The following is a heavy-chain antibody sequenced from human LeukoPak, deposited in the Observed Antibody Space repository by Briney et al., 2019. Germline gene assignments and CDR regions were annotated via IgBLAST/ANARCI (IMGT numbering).Heavy chain of an antibody. CDR3: ATSPSIMTAFRD. D-gene: IGHD3-16*01. V-gene: IGHV3-53*01. J-gene: IGHJ1*01. CDR2: IYNGGTT. Sequence: PGGSLRLSCAASGFTVSGNYITWVGQAPGEAREWVSIIYNGGTTKYADSVRGRFTISRDKSKNTVHLQMNSLRAEDTAVYYCATSPSIMTAFRDWGQGTLVTVSS. CDR1: GFTVSGNY.